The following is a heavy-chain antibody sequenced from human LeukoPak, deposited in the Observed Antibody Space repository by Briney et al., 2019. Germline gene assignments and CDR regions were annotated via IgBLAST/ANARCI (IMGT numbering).Heavy chain of an antibody. Sequence: GGSLRLSCAASGFTFSSYAMTWVRQAPGKGLEWVSTISAGGGSTNYVDSVKGRFTISRDNSKNTLYLQMNSLRAEDTAVYYCAKDHTSMDLYYFDYWGQGTLVTFSS. J-gene: IGHJ4*02. CDR3: AKDHTSMDLYYFDY. D-gene: IGHD5-18*01. CDR1: GFTFSSYA. CDR2: ISAGGGST. V-gene: IGHV3-23*01.